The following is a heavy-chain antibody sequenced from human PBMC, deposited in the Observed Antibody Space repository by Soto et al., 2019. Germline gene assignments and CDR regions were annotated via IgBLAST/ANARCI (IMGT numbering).Heavy chain of an antibody. J-gene: IGHJ6*02. CDR3: ARYSYGSAMTLAMDV. CDR1: GGSISSGCYS. CDR2: IYHSGST. V-gene: IGHV4-30-2*01. D-gene: IGHD3-10*01. Sequence: SETLSLTCAVSGGSISSGCYSWSWIRQPPGKGLEWIGYIYHSGSTYYNPSLKSRITVKADRSKNQFSLQLKSVTPEDTAVYYCARYSYGSAMTLAMDVWGQGTTVTVSS.